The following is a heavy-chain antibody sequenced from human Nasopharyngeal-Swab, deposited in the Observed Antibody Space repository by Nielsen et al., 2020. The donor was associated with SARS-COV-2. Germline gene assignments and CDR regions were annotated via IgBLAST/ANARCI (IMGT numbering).Heavy chain of an antibody. V-gene: IGHV3-33*01. Sequence: WIRQPPGKGLEWVAVIWYDGSDKYYADSVKGRFTISRDNSKNTLYLQMNSLRAEDTAVYYCARDRGDYSNSYYFDYWGQGTLVTVSS. CDR3: ARDRGDYSNSYYFDY. CDR2: IWYDGSDK. D-gene: IGHD4-11*01. J-gene: IGHJ4*02.